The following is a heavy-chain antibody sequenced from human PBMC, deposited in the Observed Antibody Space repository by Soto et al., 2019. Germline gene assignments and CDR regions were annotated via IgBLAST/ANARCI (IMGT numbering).Heavy chain of an antibody. D-gene: IGHD3-22*01. V-gene: IGHV1-69*01. J-gene: IGHJ4*02. Sequence: LDPGQGLEWMGGLIVILGTTDYAQKFKGRVTFTADEGTSTAYMEVSSLESEDTAIYYCASGYYDSSGYSIDYWGQGTQVTVSS. CDR3: ASGYYDSSGYSIDY. CDR2: LIVILGTT.